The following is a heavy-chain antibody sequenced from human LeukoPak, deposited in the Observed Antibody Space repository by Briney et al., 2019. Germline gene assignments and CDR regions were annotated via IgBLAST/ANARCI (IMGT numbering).Heavy chain of an antibody. Sequence: SETLSLTCTVSGGSISSYYWSWIRQPPGKGLEWIGYIYYSGSTNYNPSLKSRVTISVDTSKNQFSLNLSSVTAADTAVYYCARSAGWAAAEYYFDYWGQGTLVTVSS. CDR1: GGSISSYY. V-gene: IGHV4-59*08. J-gene: IGHJ4*02. CDR3: ARSAGWAAAEYYFDY. D-gene: IGHD6-13*01. CDR2: IYYSGST.